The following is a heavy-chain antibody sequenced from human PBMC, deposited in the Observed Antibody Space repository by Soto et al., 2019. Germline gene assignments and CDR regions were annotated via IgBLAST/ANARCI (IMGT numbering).Heavy chain of an antibody. D-gene: IGHD2-15*01. V-gene: IGHV4-39*01. Sequence: QLQLQESGPGLVKPSETLSLTCTVSGGSISSSSYYWGWIRQPPGKGLEWIGSIYYSGSTYYNPSLKSRVTISVHTSKNQFSLKLSSVTAADTAVYYCARKGYCSGGSCYRNYYYYYMDVWGKGTTVTVSS. J-gene: IGHJ6*03. CDR1: GGSISSSSYY. CDR2: IYYSGST. CDR3: ARKGYCSGGSCYRNYYYYYMDV.